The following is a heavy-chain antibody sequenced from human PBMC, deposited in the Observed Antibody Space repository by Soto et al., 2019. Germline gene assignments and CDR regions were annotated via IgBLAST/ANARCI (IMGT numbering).Heavy chain of an antibody. CDR1: GFTFSCHA. D-gene: IGHD1-1*01. CDR2: ISHNTKNT. CDR3: ATDPDEDQLNPGGSFDS. J-gene: IGHJ4*02. V-gene: IGHV3-30*04. Sequence: GGSLRLSCAASGFTFSCHAMHWVRQSPGKGLEWLATISHNTKNTYYADSMKGRFSISRDNPKNTLYLQINSLRADDTAVYYCATDPDEDQLNPGGSFDSWGQGTLVTVSS.